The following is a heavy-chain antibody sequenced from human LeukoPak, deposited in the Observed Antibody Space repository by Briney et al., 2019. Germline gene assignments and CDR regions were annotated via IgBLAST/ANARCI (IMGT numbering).Heavy chain of an antibody. V-gene: IGHV3-30*18. CDR3: AKDFRTSRDGSDY. D-gene: IGHD5-24*01. CDR1: GFTFSSYG. CDR2: ISYDGSNK. J-gene: IGHJ4*02. Sequence: GGSPRLSCAASGFTFSSYGMHWVRQAPGKGLEWVAVISYDGSNKYYADSVKGRFTIPRDNSKNTLYLQMNSLRAEDTAVYYCAKDFRTSRDGSDYWGQGTLVTVSS.